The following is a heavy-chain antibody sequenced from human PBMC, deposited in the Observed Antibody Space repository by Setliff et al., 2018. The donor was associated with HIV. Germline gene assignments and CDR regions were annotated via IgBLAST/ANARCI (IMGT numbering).Heavy chain of an antibody. CDR1: GGSISSGGYY. D-gene: IGHD2-2*01. CDR3: ARECVVPAAGRHRWFDP. V-gene: IGHV4-31*01. CDR2: IYYSGST. J-gene: IGHJ5*02. Sequence: SETLSLTCTVSGGSISSGGYYWSWIRQHPGKGLEWIGYIYYSGSTYYNPSLKSLVTISVDTSKNQFSLKLSSVTAADTAVYYCARECVVPAAGRHRWFDPWGQGTLVTVSS.